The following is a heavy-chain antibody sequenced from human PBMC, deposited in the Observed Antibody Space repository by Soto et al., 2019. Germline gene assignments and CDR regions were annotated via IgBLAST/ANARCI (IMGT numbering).Heavy chain of an antibody. V-gene: IGHV4-39*01. CDR2: IYYSGST. J-gene: IGHJ5*02. D-gene: IGHD2-15*01. CDR3: ARHYCSGGSCHSSWFDP. CDR1: GVSISSSSYY. Sequence: SETLSLTCTFSGVSISSSSYYCGWIRQPPGKGLEWIGSIYYSGSTYYNPSLKSRVTISVDTSKNQFSLKLSSVTAADTAVYYCARHYCSGGSCHSSWFDPWGQGTLVTVSS.